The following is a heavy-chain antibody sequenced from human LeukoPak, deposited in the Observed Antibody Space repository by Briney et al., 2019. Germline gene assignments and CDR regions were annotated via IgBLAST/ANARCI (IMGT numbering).Heavy chain of an antibody. CDR3: ARGNYKVVRGVITRNWFDP. CDR2: MNPNSGNT. V-gene: IGHV1-8*01. J-gene: IGHJ5*02. D-gene: IGHD3-10*01. CDR1: GYTFTSYD. Sequence: GASVKVSCKASGYTFTSYDINWVRQATGQGLEWMGWMNPNSGNTGSAQKFQGRVTMTRNTSISTAYMELSSLRSEDTAVYYCARGNYKVVRGVITRNWFDPWGQGTLVTVSS.